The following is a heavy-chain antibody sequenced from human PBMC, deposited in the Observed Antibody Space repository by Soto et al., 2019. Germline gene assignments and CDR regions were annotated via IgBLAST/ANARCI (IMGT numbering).Heavy chain of an antibody. Sequence: QVQLVQSGAEVKKPGSSVKVSCKASGGTFSSYAISWVRQAPGQGLEWMGGIIPIFGTANYAQKFQGRVTITADESTSTAYMELSSLRSEDTAVYYCARDRGREQWLANYYYYGMDVWGQGTTVTVSS. V-gene: IGHV1-69*12. CDR1: GGTFSSYA. CDR3: ARDRGREQWLANYYYYGMDV. J-gene: IGHJ6*02. CDR2: IIPIFGTA. D-gene: IGHD6-19*01.